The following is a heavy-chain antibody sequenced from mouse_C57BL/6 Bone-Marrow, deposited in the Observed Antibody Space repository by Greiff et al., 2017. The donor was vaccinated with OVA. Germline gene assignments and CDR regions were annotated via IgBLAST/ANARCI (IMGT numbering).Heavy chain of an antibody. CDR3: ARWLLRGCVDY. D-gene: IGHD2-3*01. CDR1: GYTFTGYG. V-gene: IGHV1-81*01. J-gene: IGHJ2*01. CDR2: IYPRSGNT. Sequence: QVQLQQSGAELARPGASVKLSCKASGYTFTGYGISWVKQSTGQGLEWIGEIYPRSGNTYYNEKFKGKATLTADKSSSTAYMELRSLTSEDSAVYFCARWLLRGCVDYWGQGTTLTVSS.